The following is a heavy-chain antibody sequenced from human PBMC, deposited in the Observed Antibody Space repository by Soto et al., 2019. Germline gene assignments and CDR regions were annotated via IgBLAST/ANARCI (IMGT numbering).Heavy chain of an antibody. Sequence: QVPLQESGPGLVKPSGTLSLTCAVSGGSISSCSSNYWSWVRQPTGNGLEWIGDNYEIGRTNYNPSLTGRVTISMDKTKNQFSLKVTAVTAADTAVYYGAGEVAGIHGYFAPWGRGTLFTVS. D-gene: IGHD1-26*01. CDR2: NYEIGRT. V-gene: IGHV4-4*02. CDR3: AGEVAGIHGYFAP. J-gene: IGHJ2*01. CDR1: GGSISSCSSNY.